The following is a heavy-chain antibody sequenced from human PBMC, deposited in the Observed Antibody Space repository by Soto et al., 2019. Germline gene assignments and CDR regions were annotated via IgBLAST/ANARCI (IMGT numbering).Heavy chain of an antibody. CDR3: ARVAYDFWSGLQRGMDV. V-gene: IGHV1-8*01. CDR2: MNPNSGNT. D-gene: IGHD3-3*01. Sequence: ASVKVSCKASGYTFTSYDTNWVRQATGQGLEWMGWMNPNSGNTGYAQKFQGRVTMTRNTSISTAYMELSSLRSEDTAVYYCARVAYDFWSGLQRGMDVWGQGTTVTVSS. J-gene: IGHJ6*02. CDR1: GYTFTSYD.